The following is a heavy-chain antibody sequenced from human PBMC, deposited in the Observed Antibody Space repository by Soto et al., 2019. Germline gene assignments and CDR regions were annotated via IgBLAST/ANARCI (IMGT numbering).Heavy chain of an antibody. CDR3: ARETYYDFWSGIGPYYYGMDV. J-gene: IGHJ6*02. CDR2: IWYDGSNK. D-gene: IGHD3-3*01. Sequence: GGSLRLSCAASGFTFSSYGMHWVRQAPGKGLEWVAVIWYDGSNKYYADSVKGRFTISRDNSKNTLYLQMNSLRAEDTAVYYCARETYYDFWSGIGPYYYGMDVWGQGTTVTVSS. V-gene: IGHV3-33*01. CDR1: GFTFSSYG.